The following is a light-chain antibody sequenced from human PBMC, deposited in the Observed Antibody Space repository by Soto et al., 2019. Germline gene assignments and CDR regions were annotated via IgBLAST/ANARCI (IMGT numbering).Light chain of an antibody. CDR1: TSDVGGYNL. V-gene: IGLV2-23*01. CDR3: CSYASSSSYV. CDR2: EGT. Sequence: QSVLTQPASVSGSPGQSITISCSGTTSDVGGYNLVSWYQQHTAKAPKLLIYEGTQRPSGVSSRFSGPKSVTTASLTLSRLQAEDEADYYCCSYASSSSYVFGTGTKVTVL. J-gene: IGLJ1*01.